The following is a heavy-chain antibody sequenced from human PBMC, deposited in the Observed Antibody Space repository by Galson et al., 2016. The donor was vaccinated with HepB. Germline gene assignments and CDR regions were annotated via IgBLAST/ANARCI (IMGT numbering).Heavy chain of an antibody. J-gene: IGHJ5*02. CDR1: GFSFSNFG. CDR3: ARDRYPYGGYIDLPP. CDR2: TGYDGSST. V-gene: IGHV3-30*12. Sequence: SLRLSCAGTGFSFSNFGMHWVRQAPGKGLEWVATTGYDGSSTYYADSLRGRFIISKDNSNNMFYLEMSSLTPEDTAIYYCARDRYPYGGYIDLPPWGPGALVIVSS. D-gene: IGHD6-25*01.